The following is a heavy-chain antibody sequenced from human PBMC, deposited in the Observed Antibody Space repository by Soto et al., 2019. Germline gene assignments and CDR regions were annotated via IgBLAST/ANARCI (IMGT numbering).Heavy chain of an antibody. CDR3: AREGTMVRGVYYYYYGMDV. V-gene: IGHV3-21*01. Sequence: GGSLRLSCAASGFTFSSYSMNWVRQAPGKGLEWVSSISSSSSYIYYADSVKGRFTISRDNAKNSLYLQMNSLRAEDTAVYHCAREGTMVRGVYYYYYGMDVWGQGTTVTVSS. CDR2: ISSSSSYI. J-gene: IGHJ6*02. D-gene: IGHD3-10*01. CDR1: GFTFSSYS.